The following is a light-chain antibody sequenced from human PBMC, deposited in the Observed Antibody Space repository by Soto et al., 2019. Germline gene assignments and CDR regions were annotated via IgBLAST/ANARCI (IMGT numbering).Light chain of an antibody. Sequence: TVMTQSLATLSMSAGAKATRSCIASQSVNSNLAGYEQRPGRAPRLLIYGASTRATGIPATFSGSGSGTDFTLTISRLEPEDFAVYYCQQYNYSPLTFGQGTKVDI. J-gene: IGKJ4*01. CDR2: GAS. CDR1: QSVNSN. V-gene: IGKV3-15*01. CDR3: QQYNYSPLT.